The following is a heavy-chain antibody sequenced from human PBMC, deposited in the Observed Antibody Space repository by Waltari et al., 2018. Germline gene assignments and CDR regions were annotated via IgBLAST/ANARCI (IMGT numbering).Heavy chain of an antibody. CDR3: ARLGAMVRGARLLYYYYYMDV. CDR1: GGSFSGYY. Sequence: QVQLQQWGAGLLKPSETLSLTCAVYGGSFSGYYWSWIRQPPGKGLEWIGEINHSGSTNYNPALKSRVTISVDTSKNQFSLKLSSVTAADTAVYYCARLGAMVRGARLLYYYYYMDVWGKGTTVTISS. J-gene: IGHJ6*03. D-gene: IGHD3-10*01. V-gene: IGHV4-34*01. CDR2: INHSGST.